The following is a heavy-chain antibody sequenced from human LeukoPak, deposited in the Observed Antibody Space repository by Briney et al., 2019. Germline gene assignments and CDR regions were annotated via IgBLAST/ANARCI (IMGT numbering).Heavy chain of an antibody. J-gene: IGHJ5*02. D-gene: IGHD3-22*01. CDR2: IYYSGST. V-gene: IGHV4-59*12. Sequence: PSETLSLTCTVSGGSISSYYWSWIRQPPGKGLEWIGYIYYSGSTNYNPSLKSRVTISVDTSKNQLSLRLSFVTAADTAVYYCARDRHYDSTGNTGGFDPWGQGSQVIVSS. CDR3: ARDRHYDSTGNTGGFDP. CDR1: GGSISSYY.